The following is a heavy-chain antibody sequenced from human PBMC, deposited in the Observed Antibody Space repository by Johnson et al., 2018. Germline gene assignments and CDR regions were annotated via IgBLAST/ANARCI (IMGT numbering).Heavy chain of an antibody. J-gene: IGHJ6*03. V-gene: IGHV3-30*18. CDR2: ISYDGSNK. CDR1: GFTFSSYG. CDR3: AKNYYYMDV. Sequence: QVQLVQSGGGVVQPGRSLRLSCAASGFTFSSYGMHWVRQAPGKGLEWVAVISYDGSNKYYADSVKGRFTISRANSKNTLYLQMTSLRAEETALYFCAKNYYYMDVWGKGTTVTVSS.